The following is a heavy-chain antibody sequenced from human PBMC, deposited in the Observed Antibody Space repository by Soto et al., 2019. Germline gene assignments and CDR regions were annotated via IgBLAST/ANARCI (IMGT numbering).Heavy chain of an antibody. Sequence: GGSLRLSCAASGFTFSSYGMHWVRQAPGKGLEWVAVISYDGSNKYYADSVKGRFTISRDNSKNTLYLQMNSLRAEDTAVYYCAKDFFGDGNWFDPWGQGTLVTVSS. CDR2: ISYDGSNK. CDR1: GFTFSSYG. J-gene: IGHJ5*02. D-gene: IGHD3-10*01. V-gene: IGHV3-30*18. CDR3: AKDFFGDGNWFDP.